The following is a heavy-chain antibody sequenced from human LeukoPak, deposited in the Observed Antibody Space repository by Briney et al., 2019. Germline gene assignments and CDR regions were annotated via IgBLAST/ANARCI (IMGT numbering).Heavy chain of an antibody. J-gene: IGHJ2*01. CDR1: GGSISSGDYY. CDR3: ARRTVGASDVWYFYL. D-gene: IGHD1-26*01. CDR2: IYYSGST. Sequence: SQTLSLTCTVSGGSISSGDYYWSWIRHPPGKGLVCIGYIYYSGSTYYNPSLKSRVTISVDTTKNQFSLKLSSVSAADTPVYCCARRTVGASDVWYFYLGGRGTPVTVSP. V-gene: IGHV4-30-4*08.